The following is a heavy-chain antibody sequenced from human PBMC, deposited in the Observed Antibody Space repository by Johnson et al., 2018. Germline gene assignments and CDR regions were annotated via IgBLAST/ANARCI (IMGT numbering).Heavy chain of an antibody. D-gene: IGHD6-13*01. V-gene: IGHV3-23*04. Sequence: VPLVQSGGGVVQPGRSXRLSCAASGFTFSSYAMSWVRQAPGKGLEWVSATSGSGGSTDYADPVKGRVTNSRDNSKNTLDLQMNSLRAEDTAVDYSSRGGGAFDSWGQGTMVTVSS. CDR3: SRGGGAFDS. CDR1: GFTFSSYA. J-gene: IGHJ3*02. CDR2: TSGSGGST.